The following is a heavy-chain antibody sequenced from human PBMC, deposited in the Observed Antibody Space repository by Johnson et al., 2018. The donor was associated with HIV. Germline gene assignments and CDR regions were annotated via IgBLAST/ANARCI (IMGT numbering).Heavy chain of an antibody. CDR1: GFTFSSYA. Sequence: VQLVESGGGVVQPGRSLRLSCAASGFTFSSYAMHWVRQAPGKGLEWVSGINGNGGSTAYADSVKGRFTISRDNAKNSLYLQMGSLRAEDMAVYYCAREGRGSSSGAFDIWGQGTMVTVSS. J-gene: IGHJ3*02. D-gene: IGHD6-6*01. CDR3: AREGRGSSSGAFDI. CDR2: INGNGGST. V-gene: IGHV3-64*07.